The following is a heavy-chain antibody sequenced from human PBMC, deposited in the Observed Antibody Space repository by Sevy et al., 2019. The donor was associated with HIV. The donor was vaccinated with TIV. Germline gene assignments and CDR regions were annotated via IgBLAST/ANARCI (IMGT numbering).Heavy chain of an antibody. D-gene: IGHD3-22*01. CDR1: GFTFSSYS. V-gene: IGHV3-21*01. Sequence: GGSLRLSCAASGFTFSSYSMNWVRQAPGKGLEWVSSISSSSSYIYYADSVKGRFTISRDNAKNSLYLQMNSLRAEDTAVYYCARDYYYDSSGYYPNWFDPWGQGTLVTVSS. CDR3: ARDYYYDSSGYYPNWFDP. CDR2: ISSSSSYI. J-gene: IGHJ5*02.